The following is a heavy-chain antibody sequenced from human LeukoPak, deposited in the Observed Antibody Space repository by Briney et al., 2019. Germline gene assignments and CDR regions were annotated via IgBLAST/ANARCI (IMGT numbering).Heavy chain of an antibody. CDR2: IYYSGST. J-gene: IGHJ4*02. CDR1: GGSISSYY. V-gene: IGHV4-59*08. D-gene: IGHD6-13*01. Sequence: SETLSLTCTVSGGSISSYYWSWIRQPPGKGLEWIGYIYYSGSTNYNPSLKSRVTISVDTSKNQFSLKLSSVTAADTAVYYCASSASSSWGYYFDYWGQGTLVTVSS. CDR3: ASSASSSWGYYFDY.